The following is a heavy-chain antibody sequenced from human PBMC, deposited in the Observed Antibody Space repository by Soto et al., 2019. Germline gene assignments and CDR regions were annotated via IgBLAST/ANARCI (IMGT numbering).Heavy chain of an antibody. Sequence: ASVKVSCKASGYTFTGYYMHWVRQAPGQGIEWMGWINPNSGGTNYAQKFQGRVTMTRDTSISKAYMELSRLRSDDTAVYVCARTYCTNGVCYTAFYYWGQGTLVAVSS. D-gene: IGHD2-8*01. CDR3: ARTYCTNGVCYTAFYY. J-gene: IGHJ4*02. CDR2: INPNSGGT. CDR1: GYTFTGYY. V-gene: IGHV1-2*02.